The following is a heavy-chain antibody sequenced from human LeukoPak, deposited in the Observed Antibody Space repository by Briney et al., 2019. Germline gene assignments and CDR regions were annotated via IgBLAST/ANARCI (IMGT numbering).Heavy chain of an antibody. CDR2: ISDSGDTT. V-gene: IGHV3-23*01. CDR3: AKDARRSDGWYFFDH. J-gene: IGHJ4*02. Sequence: QPGGSLRLSCAASGFAFSSLAMGWVRQAPGKGLEWVSVISDSGDTTHYADSVKGRFTISRDNSKNTLYLQMNSLRAEDTAIYYCAKDARRSDGWYFFDHWGQGALVTVSS. CDR1: GFAFSSLA. D-gene: IGHD6-19*01.